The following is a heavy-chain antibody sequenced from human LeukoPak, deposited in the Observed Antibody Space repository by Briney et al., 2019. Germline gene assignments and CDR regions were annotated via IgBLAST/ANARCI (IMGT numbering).Heavy chain of an antibody. CDR2: INPSGGRT. CDR3: ARDPRPSYDSSGYYYPGDY. V-gene: IGHV1-46*01. Sequence: ASVKVSCTASGYTFTSYYMHWVRQAPGQGLEWMAIINPSGGRTSYAQKFQGTVTMTRDTYTSTVYMELSSLRSEDTAVYYCARDPRPSYDSSGYYYPGDYWGQGPLVTVSS. CDR1: GYTFTSYY. D-gene: IGHD3-22*01. J-gene: IGHJ4*02.